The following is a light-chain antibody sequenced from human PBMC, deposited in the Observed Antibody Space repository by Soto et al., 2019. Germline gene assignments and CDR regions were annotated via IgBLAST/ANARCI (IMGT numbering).Light chain of an antibody. CDR2: EVS. CDR3: CSYADISAVV. CDR1: SSDVGSYNF. V-gene: IGLV2-23*02. Sequence: QSALTQPASVSGSPGQSITISCTGTSSDVGSYNFVSWYQQHPGKAPKFIIYEVSKRPSGVSNRFSGSKSGSTASLTISGLQAEDEADYYCCSYADISAVVFGGGTKLTVL. J-gene: IGLJ2*01.